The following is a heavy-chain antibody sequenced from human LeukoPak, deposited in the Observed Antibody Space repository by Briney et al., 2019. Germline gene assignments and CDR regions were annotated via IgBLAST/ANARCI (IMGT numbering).Heavy chain of an antibody. CDR1: GFSFRSYG. CDR2: IWFDGSNK. CDR3: GAGVYFFDY. D-gene: IGHD6-19*01. V-gene: IGHV3-33*01. J-gene: IGHJ4*02. Sequence: PGRSLRLSCATSGFSFRSYGMHWVRQAPGKGLEWVAVIWFDGSNKYYADSVKGRFTISRDNSKNTLYLQMDSLSPEDTAVYYCGAGVYFFDYWGQGTLVTVSS.